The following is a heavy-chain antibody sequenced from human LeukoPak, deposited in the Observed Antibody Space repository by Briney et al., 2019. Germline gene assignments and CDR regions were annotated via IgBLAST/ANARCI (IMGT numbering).Heavy chain of an antibody. Sequence: SGPTLVNPTQTLTLTCTFSGFSLSTSGKAVGWIRQPPGKALEWLAVIYWDDDERYSSSLKSRLTITKDTSKNQVVLTMTNMEPEETGTYYCVHSPVGSLDYAMDVLGQGTTVTVSS. D-gene: IGHD1-26*01. J-gene: IGHJ6*02. CDR3: VHSPVGSLDYAMDV. V-gene: IGHV2-5*02. CDR2: IYWDDDE. CDR1: GFSLSTSGKA.